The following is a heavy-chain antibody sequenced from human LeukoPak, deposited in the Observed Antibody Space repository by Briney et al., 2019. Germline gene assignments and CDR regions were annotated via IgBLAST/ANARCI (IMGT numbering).Heavy chain of an antibody. CDR3: ARVTDYYDSSGYDDY. J-gene: IGHJ4*02. CDR1: GGSFSGYY. D-gene: IGHD3-22*01. Sequence: PSETLSLTCAVYGGSFSGYYWSWIRQPPGKGLEWIGEINHSGSTNYNPSLKSRVTISVDTSKNQFSLKLSSVTAADKAVYYCARVTDYYDSSGYDDYWGQGTLVTVSS. CDR2: INHSGST. V-gene: IGHV4-34*01.